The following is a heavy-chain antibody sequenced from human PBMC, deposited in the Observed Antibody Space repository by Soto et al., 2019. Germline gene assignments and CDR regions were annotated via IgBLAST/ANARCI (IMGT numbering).Heavy chain of an antibody. Sequence: QVQLVQSGAEVKKPGASVKVSCKASGYTFTGYYMHWVRQAPGQGLEWMGWINPNSGGTNYAQKFQGWVTMTSDTSISTAYMELSRLRSDDTAVYYCARDLYDYVWGSYRSYYFDYWGQGTLVTVSS. CDR1: GYTFTGYY. CDR3: ARDLYDYVWGSYRSYYFDY. D-gene: IGHD3-16*02. J-gene: IGHJ4*02. V-gene: IGHV1-2*04. CDR2: INPNSGGT.